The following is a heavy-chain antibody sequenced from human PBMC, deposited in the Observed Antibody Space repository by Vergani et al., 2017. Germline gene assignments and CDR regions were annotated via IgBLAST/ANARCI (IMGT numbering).Heavy chain of an antibody. CDR1: GYTFTSYD. CDR3: ARDISQY. D-gene: IGHD3-3*02. CDR2: MNPNSGGT. V-gene: IGHV1-2*02. J-gene: IGHJ4*02. Sequence: VQLVESGAEVKKPGASVKVSCKASGYTFTSYDINWVRQATGQGLEWMGWMNPNSGGTNYAQKFQGRVTMTRDTSISTAYMELSRLRSDDTAVYYCARDISQYWGQGTLVTVSS.